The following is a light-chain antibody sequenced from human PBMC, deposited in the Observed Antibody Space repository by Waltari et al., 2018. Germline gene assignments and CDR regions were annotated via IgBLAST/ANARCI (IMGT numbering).Light chain of an antibody. CDR3: QTGGHGTWV. CDR2: VNIDGSH. Sequence: QLVLTQSPSASASLGASIKLTCTLSSGHSNNIIAWLQQQQPEKGPRSLMKVNIDGSHSRGDGIPDRFSGSSSGAGRYLTISSLQSEDEADYYCQTGGHGTWVFGGGTKLTVL. V-gene: IGLV4-69*01. CDR1: SGHSNNI. J-gene: IGLJ3*02.